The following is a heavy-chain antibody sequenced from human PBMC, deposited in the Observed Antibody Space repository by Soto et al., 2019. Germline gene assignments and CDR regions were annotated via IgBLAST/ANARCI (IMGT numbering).Heavy chain of an antibody. V-gene: IGHV2-5*01. CDR3: AHRLGSRGSFDY. D-gene: IGHD6-25*01. J-gene: IGHJ4*02. CDR1: GFSLTASGVG. Sequence: SGPTLVNPTQTLTLTCAFSGFSLTASGVGVGWTRQPPGKAPEWLALIYWNDDKRYSPSLQSRLTITKDTSKNQVVLTLTNMDPVDTATYYCAHRLGSRGSFDYWGQGSLVTVSS. CDR2: IYWNDDK.